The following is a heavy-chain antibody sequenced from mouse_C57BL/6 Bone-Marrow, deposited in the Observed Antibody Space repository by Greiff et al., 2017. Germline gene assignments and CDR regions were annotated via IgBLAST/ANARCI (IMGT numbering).Heavy chain of an antibody. V-gene: IGHV1-9*01. CDR1: GYTFTGYW. D-gene: IGHD3-2*02. Sequence: QVQLKQSGAELMKPGASVKLSCKATGYTFTGYWIEWVKQRPGHGLEWIGQILPGSGSTNYNEKFKGKATFTADTSSNTAYMQLSSLTTEDSAIYYCAREGSSGLYYYAMDYGGQGTSVTVSS. CDR2: ILPGSGST. CDR3: AREGSSGLYYYAMDY. J-gene: IGHJ4*01.